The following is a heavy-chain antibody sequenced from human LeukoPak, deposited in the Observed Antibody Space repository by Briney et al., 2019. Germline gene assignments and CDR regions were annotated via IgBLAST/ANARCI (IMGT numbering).Heavy chain of an antibody. Sequence: GGSLRLSCAASGFTFSSYSMNWVRQAPGKGLEWVSYIGISSGTIYYADSVKGRFTISRDSSKNTMYLQMNSLRAEDTAVYYCAREHTTVTSLLDYWGQGTLVTVSS. CDR3: AREHTTVTSLLDY. CDR2: IGISSGTI. D-gene: IGHD4-17*01. J-gene: IGHJ4*02. CDR1: GFTFSSYS. V-gene: IGHV3-48*01.